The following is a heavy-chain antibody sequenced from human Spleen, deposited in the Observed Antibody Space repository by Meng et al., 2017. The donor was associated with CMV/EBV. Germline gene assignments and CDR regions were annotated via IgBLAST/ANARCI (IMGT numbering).Heavy chain of an antibody. Sequence: GESLKISCVVSRFTFNDFEMSWVRQAPGKGPEWVSYISSSGYTIHYADSVKGRFTISRDNSKNTLYLQMSSLRAEDTAMYYCARREEDNWNDIPMSWFDPWGQGTLVTVSS. CDR1: RFTFNDFE. CDR3: ARREEDNWNDIPMSWFDP. V-gene: IGHV3-48*03. D-gene: IGHD1-20*01. J-gene: IGHJ5*02. CDR2: ISSSGYTI.